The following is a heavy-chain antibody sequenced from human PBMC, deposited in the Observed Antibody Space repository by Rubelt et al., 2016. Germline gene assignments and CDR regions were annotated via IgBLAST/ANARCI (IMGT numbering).Heavy chain of an antibody. D-gene: IGHD3-16*02. CDR2: ISSSSTSI. CDR3: ARALQHGSFYFDY. V-gene: IGHV3-11*01. CDR1: GGSISSSSYY. J-gene: IGHJ4*02. Sequence: QLQLQESGPGLVKPSETLSLTCTVSGGSISSSSYYWGWIRQPPGKGLEWVSYISSSSTSIYYADSVRGRFTISRDNAKNSMYLQRNSLRAEEPAVDYCARALQHGSFYFDYWGQGTLVTVSS.